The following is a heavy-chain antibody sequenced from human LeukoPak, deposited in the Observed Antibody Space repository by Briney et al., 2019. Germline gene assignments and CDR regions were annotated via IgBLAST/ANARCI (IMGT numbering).Heavy chain of an antibody. V-gene: IGHV3-48*03. J-gene: IGHJ4*02. D-gene: IGHD3-16*01. CDR1: GFTFSSYE. CDR3: ARAPGGYMMTFGGVRTLLDY. CDR2: ISSSGSTI. Sequence: GGSLRLSCAASGFTFSSYEMNWVRQAPGKGLEWVSYISSSGSTIYYADSVKGRFTISRDNAQNSLYLQMNSLRAEDTAVYYCARAPGGYMMTFGGVRTLLDYWGQGTLVTVSS.